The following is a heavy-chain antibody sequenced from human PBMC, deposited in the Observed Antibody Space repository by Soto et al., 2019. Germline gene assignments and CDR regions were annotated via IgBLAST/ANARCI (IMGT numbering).Heavy chain of an antibody. CDR3: AKDVVYYYGSGSYSWFDP. CDR2: ISGSGGST. Sequence: PGGSLRLSCAASGFTFSSYAMSWVRQAPGKGLEWVSAISGSGGSTYYADSVKGRFTISRDNSKNTLYLQMNSLRAEDTAVYYCAKDVVYYYGSGSYSWFDPWGQGTLVTVSS. J-gene: IGHJ5*02. CDR1: GFTFSSYA. D-gene: IGHD3-10*01. V-gene: IGHV3-23*01.